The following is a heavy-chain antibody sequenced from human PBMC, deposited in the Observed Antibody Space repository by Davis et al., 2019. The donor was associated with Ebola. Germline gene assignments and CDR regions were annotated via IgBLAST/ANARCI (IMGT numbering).Heavy chain of an antibody. V-gene: IGHV1-3*01. CDR2: INAGNGNT. Sequence: ASVKVSCKASGGTFSSYAISWVRQAPGQGLEWMGWINAGNGNTKYSQKFQGRVTITRDTSASTAYMELSSLRSEDTAVYYCAREFKQQLVFGRLDPWGQGTLVTVSS. J-gene: IGHJ5*02. D-gene: IGHD6-13*01. CDR1: GGTFSSYA. CDR3: AREFKQQLVFGRLDP.